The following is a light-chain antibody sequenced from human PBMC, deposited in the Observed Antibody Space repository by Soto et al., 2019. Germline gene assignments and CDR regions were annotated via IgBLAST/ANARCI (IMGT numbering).Light chain of an antibody. CDR2: DAS. V-gene: IGKV1-33*01. CDR1: QDINNC. Sequence: DIQMTQTPSSLSASVGDRVNITCQASQDINNCLNWYHQKPGKAPKLLIFDASSLYTGVPSRFSGSGSGTHFTFTISSLQPEDTATYYCQQYDNLPLTFGPGTKVEI. CDR3: QQYDNLPLT. J-gene: IGKJ3*01.